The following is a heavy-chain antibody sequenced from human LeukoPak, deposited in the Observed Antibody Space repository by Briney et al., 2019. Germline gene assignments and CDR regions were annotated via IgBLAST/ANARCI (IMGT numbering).Heavy chain of an antibody. CDR2: IIPILGIA. CDR1: GYTFTSYG. D-gene: IGHD4-17*01. J-gene: IGHJ3*02. CDR3: ARDNPTTVTDHDAFDI. V-gene: IGHV1-69*04. Sequence: SVKVSCKASGYTFTSYGISWVRQAPGQGLEWMGRIIPILGIANYAQKFQGRVTITADKSTSTAYMELRSLRSDDTAVYYCARDNPTTVTDHDAFDIWGQGTLVTVSS.